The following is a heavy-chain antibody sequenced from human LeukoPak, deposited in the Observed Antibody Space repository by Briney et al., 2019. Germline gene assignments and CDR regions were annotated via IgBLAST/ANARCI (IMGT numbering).Heavy chain of an antibody. V-gene: IGHV4-59*08. D-gene: IGHD3-10*01. J-gene: IGHJ4*02. CDR1: GGSISSYY. CDR2: IYYSGST. CDR3: ARVIHGFGEYYFDY. Sequence: SETLSLTCTVSGGSISSYYWSWIRQPPGKGLEWIGYIYYSGSTDYNPSLKSRVTMSVDTSKNQFSLKLSSVTAADTAVYYCARVIHGFGEYYFDYWGQGTLVTVSS.